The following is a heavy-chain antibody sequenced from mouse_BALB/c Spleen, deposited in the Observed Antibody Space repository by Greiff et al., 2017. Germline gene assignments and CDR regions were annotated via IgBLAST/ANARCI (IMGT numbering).Heavy chain of an antibody. CDR1: GFNIKDYY. J-gene: IGHJ2*01. Sequence: EVKLQESGAELVRSGASVKLSCTASGFNIKDYYMHWVKQRPEQGLEWIGWIDPENGDTEYAPKFQGKATMTADTSSNTAYLQLSSLTSEDTAVYYCNAGGTTVVAHFDYWGQGTTLTVSS. CDR2: IDPENGDT. V-gene: IGHV14-4*02. D-gene: IGHD1-1*01. CDR3: NAGGTTVVAHFDY.